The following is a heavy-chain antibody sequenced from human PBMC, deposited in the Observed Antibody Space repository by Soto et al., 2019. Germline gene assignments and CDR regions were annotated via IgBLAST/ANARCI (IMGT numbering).Heavy chain of an antibody. D-gene: IGHD3-22*01. V-gene: IGHV3-9*01. J-gene: IGHJ4*02. CDR2: IGRSDADL. Sequence: DVQLVELGGGVVQSGGSLRLSCVGSGFSFAEYAMHWVRQVPGKGLEWVAGIGRSDADLGYEDSVKGRFTISRANAKNSLALPASNLRGEYTADYSCVRGQGGYYDWLTYRFDYWGQGTLVTASA. CDR3: VRGQGGYYDWLTYRFDY. CDR1: GFSFAEYA.